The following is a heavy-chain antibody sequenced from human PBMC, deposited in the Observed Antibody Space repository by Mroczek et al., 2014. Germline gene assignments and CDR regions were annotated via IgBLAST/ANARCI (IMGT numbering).Heavy chain of an antibody. Sequence: QVQLQQWGAGLLKPSETLSLTCAVYGGSFSGYYWSWIRQPPGKGLEWIGEINHSGSTNYNPSLKSRVTISVDTSKNQFSLKLSSVTAADTAVYYCARAPHDYGGRDYWYFDLWGLAPWSLSPQ. D-gene: IGHD4-23*01. CDR2: INHSGST. CDR3: ARAPHDYGGRDYWYFDL. J-gene: IGHJ2*01. CDR1: GGSFSGYY. V-gene: IGHV4-34*01.